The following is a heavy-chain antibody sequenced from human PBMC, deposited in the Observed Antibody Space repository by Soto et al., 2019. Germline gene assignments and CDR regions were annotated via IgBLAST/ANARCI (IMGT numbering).Heavy chain of an antibody. J-gene: IGHJ4*02. CDR3: ARGGTMVRGFDY. D-gene: IGHD3-10*01. Sequence: QVQLVESGGGVVQPGRSLRLSCAASGFTFSSYGMHWVRQAPGKGLEWVAVIWYDGSNKYYADSVKGRFTISRDNSKNTLYLQMNSLRAYDTAVYYCARGGTMVRGFDYWGQGTLVTVSS. CDR1: GFTFSSYG. V-gene: IGHV3-33*01. CDR2: IWYDGSNK.